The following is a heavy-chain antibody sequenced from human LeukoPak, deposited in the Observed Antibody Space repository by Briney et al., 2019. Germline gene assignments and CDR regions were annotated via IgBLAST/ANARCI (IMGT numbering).Heavy chain of an antibody. Sequence: GGSLRLSCAASGFTVSSNYMSWVRQAPGKGLEWVSVIYTDSTYYADSVKGRFTLSRDSSKNVLFLQMSSLSAEDTAVYYCARCKEVATITDTWGQGTLVTVSS. D-gene: IGHD5-12*01. CDR2: IYTDST. CDR1: GFTVSSNY. J-gene: IGHJ5*02. CDR3: ARCKEVATITDT. V-gene: IGHV3-66*01.